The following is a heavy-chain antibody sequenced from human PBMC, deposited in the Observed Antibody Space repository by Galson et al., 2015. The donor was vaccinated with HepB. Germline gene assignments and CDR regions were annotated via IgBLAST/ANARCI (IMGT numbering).Heavy chain of an antibody. Sequence: SLRLSCAAPGFTFSDYYMSWIRQAPGKGLEWVSYISSSGSNIYYADSVKGRFTISRDNSKNTMYLQMNSLRVEDTAAYYCARDRGDGYNYPYGLDVWGQGTTVTVS. D-gene: IGHD5-24*01. CDR2: ISSSGSNI. J-gene: IGHJ6*02. CDR1: GFTFSDYY. CDR3: ARDRGDGYNYPYGLDV. V-gene: IGHV3-11*04.